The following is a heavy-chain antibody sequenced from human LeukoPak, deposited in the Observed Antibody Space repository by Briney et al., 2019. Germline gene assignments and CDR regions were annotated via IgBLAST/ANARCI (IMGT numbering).Heavy chain of an antibody. D-gene: IGHD6-6*01. Sequence: NPSETLSLTCAVYGGSFSGYYWSWIRQPPGKGLEWIGGINHSGSTNYNPSLKSRVTISVDTSKNQFSLKLSSVTAADTAVYYCARGRGIAARDFDYWGQGTLVTVSS. V-gene: IGHV4-34*01. CDR2: INHSGST. CDR3: ARGRGIAARDFDY. J-gene: IGHJ4*02. CDR1: GGSFSGYY.